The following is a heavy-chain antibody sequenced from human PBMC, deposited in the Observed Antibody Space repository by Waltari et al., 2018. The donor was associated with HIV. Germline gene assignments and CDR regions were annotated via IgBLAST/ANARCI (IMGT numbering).Heavy chain of an antibody. J-gene: IGHJ3*02. V-gene: IGHV4-34*01. CDR2: INERGTT. D-gene: IGHD3-3*01. CDR3: ARGGSDGAVDFWNGYSIPIDI. CDR1: GGSLSNFF. Sequence: QVQLQQRGAGLLKPSETLSLTCVVSGGSLSNFFWSWIRQSPGKGLEWLGEINERGTTNYNPSFRSRLSMSLDTSRSQFSLNVKFVTAADTAIYYCARGGSDGAVDFWNGYSIPIDIWGPGTVVSV.